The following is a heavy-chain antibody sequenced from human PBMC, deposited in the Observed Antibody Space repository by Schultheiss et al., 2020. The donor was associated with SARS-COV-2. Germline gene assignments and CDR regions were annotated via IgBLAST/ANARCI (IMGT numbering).Heavy chain of an antibody. CDR1: GGSFSGYY. V-gene: IGHV4-59*12. D-gene: IGHD1-26*01. CDR2: IYYSGST. Sequence: SETLSLTCAVYGGSFSGYYWSWIRQPPGKGLEWIGYIYYSGSTNYNPSLKSRVTISVDKSKNQFSLKLSSVTAADTAVYYCAREGGSYWGDAFDIWGQGTMVTVSS. J-gene: IGHJ3*02. CDR3: AREGGSYWGDAFDI.